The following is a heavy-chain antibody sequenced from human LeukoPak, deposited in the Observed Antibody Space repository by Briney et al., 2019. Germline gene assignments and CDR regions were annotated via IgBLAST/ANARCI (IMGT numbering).Heavy chain of an antibody. CDR2: ISATDSRP. J-gene: IGHJ4*02. CDR1: GFTFSIYA. Sequence: GGSLRLSCAASGFTFSIYAMSWVRQAPGKGLEWVSAISATDSRPYYADSVKGRFTISRDNSKSTLYLQLDGLRGEDTAIYYCAKDLSYGFDYWGQGTLVTVSS. V-gene: IGHV3-23*01. CDR3: AKDLSYGFDY. D-gene: IGHD5-18*01.